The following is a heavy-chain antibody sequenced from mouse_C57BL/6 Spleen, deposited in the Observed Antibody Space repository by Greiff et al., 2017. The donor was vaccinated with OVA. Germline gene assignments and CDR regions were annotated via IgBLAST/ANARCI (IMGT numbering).Heavy chain of an antibody. D-gene: IGHD1-1*01. CDR1: GFTFSSYT. V-gene: IGHV5-9*01. J-gene: IGHJ2*01. Sequence: DVKLVESGGGLVKPGGSLKLSCAASGFTFSSYTMSWVRQTPEKRLEWVATISGGGGNTYYPDSVKGRFTISRDNAKNTLYLQMSSLRSEDTALYYCARVYYGSSDYWGQGTTLTVSS. CDR3: ARVYYGSSDY. CDR2: ISGGGGNT.